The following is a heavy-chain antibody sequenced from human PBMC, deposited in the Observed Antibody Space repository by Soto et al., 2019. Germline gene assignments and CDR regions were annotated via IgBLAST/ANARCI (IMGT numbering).Heavy chain of an antibody. Sequence: PGGSLRLCCTVSVFAFNNYGINWVRQAPGKGLEWVSSISNSDYTYYSDSVKGRFTISRDNAKNSVSLQMNTLRVEDTAVYYCAREDSIIIPAVSDFWGQGTLVTVSS. CDR3: AREDSIIIPAVSDF. CDR2: ISNSDYT. D-gene: IGHD2-2*01. V-gene: IGHV3-21*01. J-gene: IGHJ4*02. CDR1: VFAFNNYG.